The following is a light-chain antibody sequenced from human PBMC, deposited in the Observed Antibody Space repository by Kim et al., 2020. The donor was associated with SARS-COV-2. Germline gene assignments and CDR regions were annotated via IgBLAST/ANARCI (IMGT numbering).Light chain of an antibody. Sequence: PEGRAGLSDRASQSVGNSLAGYQQKPGRAPRPLTYGASTRAAGIPARFSGSESGTEFTLTISSLQSEDFAVYYCQQSNNWPPMYAFGQGTKLEI. V-gene: IGKV3D-15*01. CDR2: GAS. CDR1: QSVGNS. J-gene: IGKJ2*01. CDR3: QQSNNWPPMYA.